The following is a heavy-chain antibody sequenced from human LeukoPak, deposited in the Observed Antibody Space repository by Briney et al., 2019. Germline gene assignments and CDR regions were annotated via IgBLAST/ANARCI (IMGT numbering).Heavy chain of an antibody. V-gene: IGHV3-30*04. CDR3: ASYYYDSSGLFVGAYAFDI. D-gene: IGHD3-22*01. Sequence: GRSLRLSCAASGFTFSSYAMHWARQAPGKGLEWVAVISYDGSNKYYADSVKGRFTISRDNSKNTLYLQMNSLRAEDTAVYYCASYYYDSSGLFVGAYAFDIWGQGTMVTVSS. CDR1: GFTFSSYA. J-gene: IGHJ3*02. CDR2: ISYDGSNK.